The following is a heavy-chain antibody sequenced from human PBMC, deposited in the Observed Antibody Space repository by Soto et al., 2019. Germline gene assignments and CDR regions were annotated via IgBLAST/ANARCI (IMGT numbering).Heavy chain of an antibody. V-gene: IGHV1-69*01. D-gene: IGHD4-17*01. J-gene: IGHJ4*02. CDR2: IIPMFGTP. CDR3: AGEMPPRRRPYYDETRGSFEY. CDR1: GGAFNNYA. Sequence: QVLLVQSGAEMKKPGSSMKVSCKASGGAFNNYAFSWLRQSPGQGLEWMGGIIPMFGTPKFAEKYQGRISITAECSTITVYLELSGLRSGDTSIYYCAGEMPPRRRPYYDETRGSFEYWGQGTLVTVSS.